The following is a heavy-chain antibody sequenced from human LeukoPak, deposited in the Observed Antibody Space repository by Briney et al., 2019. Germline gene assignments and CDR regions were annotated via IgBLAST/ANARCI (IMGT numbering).Heavy chain of an antibody. V-gene: IGHV4-4*02. CDR3: ARRGANSGSYSHFDL. CDR1: GGSISSSNW. J-gene: IGHJ2*01. Sequence: SGTLSLTCAVSGGSISSSNWWSWVRQPPGKGLEWIGEIYRSGSTNYNPSLKSRVTISVDTSKNQFSLKLSSVTAADTAVYSCARRGANSGSYSHFDLWGRGTLVTVSA. D-gene: IGHD1-26*01. CDR2: IYRSGST.